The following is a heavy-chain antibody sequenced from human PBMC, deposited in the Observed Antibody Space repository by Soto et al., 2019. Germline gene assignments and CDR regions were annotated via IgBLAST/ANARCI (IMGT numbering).Heavy chain of an antibody. CDR2: IYYSGST. Sequence: SETLSLTCTVSGGSISSGDYYWSWIRQPPGKGLEWIGYIYYSGSTYYNPSLKSRVTISVDTSKNQFSLKLSSVTAAATAVYYCARVGGFGATTIDYWGQGTLVTVSS. J-gene: IGHJ4*02. V-gene: IGHV4-30-4*01. CDR1: GGSISSGDYY. D-gene: IGHD3-10*01. CDR3: ARVGGFGATTIDY.